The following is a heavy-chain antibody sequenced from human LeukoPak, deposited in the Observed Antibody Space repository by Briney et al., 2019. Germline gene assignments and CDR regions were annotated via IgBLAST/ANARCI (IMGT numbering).Heavy chain of an antibody. Sequence: SVKVSCKASGGTFSSYAISWVRQAPGQGLEWMGGIIPIFGTANYARKFQGRVTITADESTSTAYMELSSLRSEDTAVYYCARGIGAAADYAEYFQHWGQGTLVTVSS. V-gene: IGHV1-69*13. J-gene: IGHJ1*01. D-gene: IGHD6-13*01. CDR1: GGTFSSYA. CDR2: IIPIFGTA. CDR3: ARGIGAAADYAEYFQH.